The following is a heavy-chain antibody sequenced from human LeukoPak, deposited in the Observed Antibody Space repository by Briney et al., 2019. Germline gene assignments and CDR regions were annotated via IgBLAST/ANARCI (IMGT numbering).Heavy chain of an antibody. J-gene: IGHJ4*02. V-gene: IGHV4-59*11. CDR1: GGSISSHY. CDR2: IYYSENT. CDR3: ARDAPIRY. Sequence: SETLSLTCTVSGGSISSHYWSWIRQPPGKGLEWIGYIYYSENTKYNPSLKSRVTISVDTSKNQFSLKLTSVTAADTAVYYCARDAPIRYWGQGTLVTVSS. D-gene: IGHD3-3*02.